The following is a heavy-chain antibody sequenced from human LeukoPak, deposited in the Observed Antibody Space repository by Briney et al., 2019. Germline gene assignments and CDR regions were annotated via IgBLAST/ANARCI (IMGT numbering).Heavy chain of an antibody. J-gene: IGHJ6*02. CDR2: ISYDGNNK. CDR1: GVTFSNFG. V-gene: IGHV3-30*18. Sequence: PGRSLRLSCVASGVTFSNFGMHWVRQAPGEGLEWVALISYDGNNKNHADSVKGRFTISRDNSQNTLYLQMNRLRAEDTAMYYCAKHISSWCSTSSCSTNYFYYYGLDVWGQGTTVTVSS. CDR3: AKHISSWCSTSSCSTNYFYYYGLDV. D-gene: IGHD2-2*01.